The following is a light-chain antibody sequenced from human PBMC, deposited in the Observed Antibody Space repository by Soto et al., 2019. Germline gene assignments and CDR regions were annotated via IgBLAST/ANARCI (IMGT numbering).Light chain of an antibody. Sequence: DFQMTQSPSSLSASVGDRVTITCQASQDISDFLNWYQQKPGKAPKLLIYDASNLERGVPSRFSGSGSGTDFSLTVDSLQPEDTATYYCQQYDHPPYTFGQGTRLEIK. V-gene: IGKV1-33*01. CDR3: QQYDHPPYT. J-gene: IGKJ5*01. CDR1: QDISDF. CDR2: DAS.